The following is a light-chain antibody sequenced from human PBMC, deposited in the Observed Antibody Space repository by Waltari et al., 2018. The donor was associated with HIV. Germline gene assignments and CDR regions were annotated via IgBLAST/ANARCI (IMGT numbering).Light chain of an antibody. CDR2: KDT. J-gene: IGLJ3*02. CDR3: QAADISTWV. Sequence: SYELTQPPSVSVSPGQTARITCSGDALPKQSAYWYQQKQGQAPVLVIYKDTERPSGIPDRFAGSSSGTTVTLTSSGVQAEDEADYYCQAADISTWVFGGGTKLTVL. CDR1: ALPKQS. V-gene: IGLV3-25*03.